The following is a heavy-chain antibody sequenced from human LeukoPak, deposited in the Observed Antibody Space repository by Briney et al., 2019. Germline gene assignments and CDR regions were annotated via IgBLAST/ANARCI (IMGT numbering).Heavy chain of an antibody. J-gene: IGHJ4*02. D-gene: IGHD2-2*01. V-gene: IGHV4-38-2*02. Sequence: PSETLSLTCTVSGYSISSGYYWGWIRQPPGKGLEWIGSIYHSGSTYYNPSLKSRVTISVDTSKNQFSLKLSSVTAADTAVYYCARESHYCSSTSCYIHFDYWGQGTLVTVSS. CDR2: IYHSGST. CDR1: GYSISSGYY. CDR3: ARESHYCSSTSCYIHFDY.